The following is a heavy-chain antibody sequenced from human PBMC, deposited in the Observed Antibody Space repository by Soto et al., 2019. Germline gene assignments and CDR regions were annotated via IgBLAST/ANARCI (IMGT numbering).Heavy chain of an antibody. J-gene: IGHJ4*02. Sequence: PSETLSLTCAVYGGSFISYHWSWIRHTPGKGLEWIGEINHLTTTNYNPSLKSRVIISLDTPKNQFSLKLSSVTAADTAVYYCAREHDFWIGYSFDYWGQGTLVTVSS. V-gene: IGHV4-34*01. D-gene: IGHD3-3*01. CDR2: INHLTTT. CDR1: GGSFISYH. CDR3: AREHDFWIGYSFDY.